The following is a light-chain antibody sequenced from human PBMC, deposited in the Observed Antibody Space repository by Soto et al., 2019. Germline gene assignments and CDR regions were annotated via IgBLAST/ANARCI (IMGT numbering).Light chain of an antibody. CDR1: QSVSSN. V-gene: IGKV3-15*01. CDR3: QQYNNWPPYT. J-gene: IGKJ2*01. CDR2: GAS. Sequence: EIVMTQSPATLSVAPGERATLSCRASQSVSSNVAWYQQKPGQAPRLLIYGASTRATGIPARFSGSGSGTECTLTISSLQSEYFAVYYCQQYNNWPPYTFGQGTKLEIK.